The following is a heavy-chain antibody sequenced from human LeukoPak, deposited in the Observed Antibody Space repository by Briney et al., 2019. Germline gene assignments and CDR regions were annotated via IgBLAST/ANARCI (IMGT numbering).Heavy chain of an antibody. D-gene: IGHD6-19*01. CDR2: ISSSSSYI. CDR1: GFTFSSYS. Sequence: GGSLRLSCAASGFTFSSYSMNWVRQAPGKGLEWVSSISSSSSYIYHADSVKGRFTISRDNAKNSLYLQMNSLRAEDTAVYYCAREQAVARFDPWGQGTLVTVSS. J-gene: IGHJ5*02. CDR3: AREQAVARFDP. V-gene: IGHV3-21*01.